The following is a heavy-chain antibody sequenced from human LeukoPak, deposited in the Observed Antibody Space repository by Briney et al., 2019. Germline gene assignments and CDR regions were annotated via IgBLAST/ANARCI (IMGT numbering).Heavy chain of an antibody. J-gene: IGHJ4*02. Sequence: PSETLSLTCTVSGGSISNYYWNWIRQPPGKGLEWIGRIYVSGATNYNPSLSSRVTMSVDTSKNQFSLKLSSVTAADTAVYYCARDPFRSSFDSWGQGSLVTVSA. V-gene: IGHV4-4*07. CDR1: GGSISNYY. CDR2: IYVSGAT. D-gene: IGHD1-26*01. CDR3: ARDPFRSSFDS.